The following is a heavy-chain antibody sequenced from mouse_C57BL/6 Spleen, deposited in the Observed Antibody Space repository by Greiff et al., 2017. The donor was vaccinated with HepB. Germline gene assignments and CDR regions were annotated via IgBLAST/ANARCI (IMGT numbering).Heavy chain of an antibody. CDR1: GYTFTSYW. CDR2: IHPNSGST. Sequence: QVQLQQPGAELVKPGASVKLSCKASGYTFTSYWMHWVKQRPGQGLEWIGMIHPNSGSTNYNEKFKSKATLTVDKSSSTAYMQLSSLTSVYSAVYYCASFTPSFAYWGQGTLVTVSA. CDR3: ASFTPSFAY. D-gene: IGHD2-12*01. J-gene: IGHJ3*01. V-gene: IGHV1-64*01.